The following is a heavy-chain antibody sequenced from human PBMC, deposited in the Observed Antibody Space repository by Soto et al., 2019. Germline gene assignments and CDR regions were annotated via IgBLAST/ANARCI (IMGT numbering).Heavy chain of an antibody. V-gene: IGHV3-15*07. D-gene: IGHD3-22*01. J-gene: IGHJ4*01. Sequence: GGSLRLSCAASSFTFTTAWINWVRQAPGKGLEWVGRIKSKIDGGTTDFAAPVKGRFAISRDDSRNMVYFQMNSLEIEDTAVYYCTTDSHFTMKLVRFDYWGLGTLVTVSS. CDR2: IKSKIDGGTT. CDR3: TTDSHFTMKLVRFDY. CDR1: SFTFTTAW.